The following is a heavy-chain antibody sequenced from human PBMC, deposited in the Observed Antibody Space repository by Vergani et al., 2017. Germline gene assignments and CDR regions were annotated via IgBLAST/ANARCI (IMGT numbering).Heavy chain of an antibody. V-gene: IGHV5-51*01. CDR2: IHPADSDT. CDR3: ARRTAYFSSTSCSLYMDV. CDR1: GYSFTNYW. D-gene: IGHD2-2*01. J-gene: IGHJ6*03. Sequence: EVQLVQSGAEVKKPGESVKISCQISGYSFTNYWIGWVRQMPGKGLEWMGIIHPADSDTRYSPSFQGQVTISVDKSISTAYLQRSSLRDSDSAMYYCARRTAYFSSTSCSLYMDVWGKXP.